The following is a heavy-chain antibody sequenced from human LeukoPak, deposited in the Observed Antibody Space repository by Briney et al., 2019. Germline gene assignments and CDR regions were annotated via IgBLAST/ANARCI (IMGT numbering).Heavy chain of an antibody. Sequence: GSLRLSCAASGFTFSSQWMTWVRQAPGKGLEWIGEINHSGSTNYNPSLKSRVTITVDTSKNHFSLKLSSVTAADTAVYYCARGRQLWLRYYFDYWGQGTLVTVSS. V-gene: IGHV4-34*01. J-gene: IGHJ4*02. CDR3: ARGRQLWLRYYFDY. CDR1: GFTFSSQW. CDR2: INHSGST. D-gene: IGHD5-18*01.